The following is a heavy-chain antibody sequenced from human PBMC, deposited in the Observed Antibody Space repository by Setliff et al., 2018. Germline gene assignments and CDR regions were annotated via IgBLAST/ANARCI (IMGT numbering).Heavy chain of an antibody. J-gene: IGHJ4*02. CDR2: IIPIFGTA. CDR3: ASLYYGSGSPTLDY. D-gene: IGHD3-10*01. Sequence: RASVKVSCKASGGTFSSYAISWVRQAPGQGLEWMGGIIPIFGTANYAQKFQGRVTITMDESTSTAYMELSSLRSEDTAVYYCASLYYGSGSPTLDYWGQGTLVTVSS. V-gene: IGHV1-69*05. CDR1: GGTFSSYA.